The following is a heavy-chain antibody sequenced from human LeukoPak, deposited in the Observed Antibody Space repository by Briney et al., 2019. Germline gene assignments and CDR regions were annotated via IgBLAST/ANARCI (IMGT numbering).Heavy chain of an antibody. V-gene: IGHV4-59*01. Sequence: SETLSLTCTVSGGSISSYYWSWIRQPPGKGLEWIGYIYYSGSTNYNPSLKSRVTISVDTSKNQFSLKLSSVTAADTAVYYCARGLLRLGELSLDYWGQGTLVTVSS. D-gene: IGHD3-16*02. CDR1: GGSISSYY. CDR2: IYYSGST. CDR3: ARGLLRLGELSLDY. J-gene: IGHJ4*02.